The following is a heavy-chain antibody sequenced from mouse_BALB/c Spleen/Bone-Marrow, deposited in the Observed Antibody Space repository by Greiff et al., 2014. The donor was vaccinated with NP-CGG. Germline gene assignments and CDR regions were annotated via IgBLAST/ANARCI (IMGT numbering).Heavy chain of an antibody. CDR2: INPYNDAT. CDR1: GYTFTSYV. CDR3: AREGVDYFDY. V-gene: IGHV1-14*01. J-gene: IGHJ2*01. Sequence: EVQLVESGPELAKPGASVKMSCKASGYTFTSYVIHWVKQKPGQGLEWIGYINPYNDATKFNERFKGKATLTSDKSSSTAYMVLSSLTSENSAVYYCAREGVDYFDYWGQGTTLTVSS.